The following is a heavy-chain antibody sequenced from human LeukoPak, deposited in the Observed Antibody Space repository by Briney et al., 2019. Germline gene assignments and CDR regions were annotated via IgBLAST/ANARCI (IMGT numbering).Heavy chain of an antibody. CDR1: GFTVSSNY. CDR2: IYSGGST. V-gene: IGHV3-53*01. CDR3: ARSPYSSGWYPFDP. J-gene: IGHJ5*02. Sequence: GRSLRLSCAASGFTVSSNYMSWVRQAPGKGLEWVSVIYSGGSTYYADSVKGRFTISRDNSKNTLYLQMNSLRAEDTAVYYCARSPYSSGWYPFDPWGQGTLVTVSS. D-gene: IGHD6-19*01.